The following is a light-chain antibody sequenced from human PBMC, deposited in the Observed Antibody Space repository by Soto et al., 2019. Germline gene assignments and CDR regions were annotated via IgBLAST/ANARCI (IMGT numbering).Light chain of an antibody. CDR3: LLYDGGAWV. J-gene: IGLJ3*02. V-gene: IGLV7-43*01. CDR1: TGAVTSDYY. CDR2: STG. Sequence: QAVVTQEPSLTVSPGGTVTLTFASNTGAVTSDYYPSWFQQKPGQAPRALIYSTGNKHSWTPARFSGSLLGGKAALTLSGVQPEDEAEYYCLLYDGGAWVFGGGTKLTVL.